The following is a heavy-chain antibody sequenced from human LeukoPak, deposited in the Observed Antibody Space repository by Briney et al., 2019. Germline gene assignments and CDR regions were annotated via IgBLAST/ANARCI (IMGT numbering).Heavy chain of an antibody. CDR3: ARATVTTLNYYYYMDV. D-gene: IGHD4-17*01. Sequence: PSETLSLTRTVSGGSISSYYWSWIRQPAGKGLEWIGRIYTSGSTNYNPSLKSRVTISVDKSKNQFSLKLSSLTAADTAVYYCARATVTTLNYYYYMDVWGKGTTVTVSS. CDR2: IYTSGST. V-gene: IGHV4-4*07. J-gene: IGHJ6*03. CDR1: GGSISSYY.